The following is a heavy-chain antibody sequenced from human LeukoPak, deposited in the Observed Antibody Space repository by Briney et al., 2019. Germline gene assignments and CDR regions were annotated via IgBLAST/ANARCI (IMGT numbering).Heavy chain of an antibody. CDR1: GFTFDDYA. CDR2: ISWNSGSI. J-gene: IGHJ4*02. CDR3: AKDFGPEGGIAAAATPFDY. Sequence: PGRSLRLSCAASGFTFDDYAMHWVRQAPGKGLEWVSGISWNSGSIGYADSEKGRFTIARDNANNSLYLQMNSLRAEDMALYYCAKDFGPEGGIAAAATPFDYWGQGTLVTVSS. D-gene: IGHD6-13*01. V-gene: IGHV3-9*03.